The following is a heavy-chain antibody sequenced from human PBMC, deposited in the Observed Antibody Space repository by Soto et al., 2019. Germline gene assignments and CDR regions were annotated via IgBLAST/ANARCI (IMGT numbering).Heavy chain of an antibody. CDR2: ISSSSSTI. D-gene: IGHD3-3*01. CDR1: GFTFSSYS. CDR3: ARIGFDFWSGYLRGMDV. V-gene: IGHV3-48*02. J-gene: IGHJ6*02. Sequence: EVQLVESGGGLVQPGGSLRLSCAASGFTFSSYSMNWVRQAPGKGLEWVSYISSSSSTIYYADSVKGRFTISRDNAKNSLYLQMNSLRDEDTAVYYCARIGFDFWSGYLRGMDVWGQGTTVTVSS.